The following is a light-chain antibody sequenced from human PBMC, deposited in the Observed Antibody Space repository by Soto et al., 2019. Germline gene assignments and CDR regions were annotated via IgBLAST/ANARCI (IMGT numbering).Light chain of an antibody. CDR2: AAS. Sequence: DIQLTQSPSFLSASVGDRVTITCRASQGISSYFAWYQQKPGKAPSLLIYAASTLQYGVPSRFSGSGSGTEFTLTISSLQPEDFATYYCQQLHTYPLPFGGGTKVEI. J-gene: IGKJ4*01. V-gene: IGKV1-9*01. CDR3: QQLHTYPLP. CDR1: QGISSY.